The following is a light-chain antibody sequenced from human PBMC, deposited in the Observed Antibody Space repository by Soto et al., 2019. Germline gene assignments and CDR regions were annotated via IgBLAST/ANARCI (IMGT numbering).Light chain of an antibody. Sequence: QSVLTQPPSVSGSPGQSVTISCTGTSSDIGSYNRVSWYQQPPGTAPKLMIYEVSNRPSGVPDRFSGSKSGNTASLSISGLQAEEEGYFYSSSYTTSRTVVFGGGIKLTVL. V-gene: IGLV2-18*02. J-gene: IGLJ2*01. CDR1: SSDIGSYNR. CDR3: SSYTTSRTVV. CDR2: EVS.